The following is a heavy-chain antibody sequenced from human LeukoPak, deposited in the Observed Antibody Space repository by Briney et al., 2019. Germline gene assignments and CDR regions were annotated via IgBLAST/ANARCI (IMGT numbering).Heavy chain of an antibody. CDR3: AKDQVGGYYDSSGYYSFDY. CDR1: GFTVSGNH. J-gene: IGHJ4*02. V-gene: IGHV3-53*01. Sequence: GGSLRLSCAASGFTVSGNHMSWVRQAPGKGLEWVSVIYNDGTTYYTDSVKGRFTISRDDSKNTLYLQMNSLRAEDTAVYYCAKDQVGGYYDSSGYYSFDYWGQGTLVTVSS. D-gene: IGHD3-22*01. CDR2: IYNDGTT.